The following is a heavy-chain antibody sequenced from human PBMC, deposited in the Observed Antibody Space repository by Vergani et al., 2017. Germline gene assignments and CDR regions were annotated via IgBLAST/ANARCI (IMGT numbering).Heavy chain of an antibody. CDR2: IQFDGSNQ. CDR3: AKHFRGWGINY. D-gene: IGHD3-16*01. J-gene: IGHJ4*02. CDR1: GFTLSNYD. Sequence: QVQLVESGGGVVQRGGSLRLSCATSGFTLSNYDMQWIRQGPGKGLEFVAFIQFDGSNQYYADSVKGRFTLSRDFSKNTLYLQRKSLGTDNTATYYCAKHFRGWGINYWGQGTQVIVSS. V-gene: IGHV3-30*02.